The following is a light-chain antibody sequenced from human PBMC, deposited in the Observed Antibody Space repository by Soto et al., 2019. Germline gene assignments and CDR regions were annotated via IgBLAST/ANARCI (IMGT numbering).Light chain of an antibody. CDR1: QSASRN. V-gene: IGKV3-15*01. J-gene: IGKJ4*02. CDR3: QQYNKWPLT. Sequence: EIVMTQSPATLSVSPGERATLSCRASQSASRNLAWYQQKPGQAPRLIIYGASTRATGIPATFSGSGSGTEFTLTISSLQAEDFAVYDCQQYNKWPLTFGGGTKVEFK. CDR2: GAS.